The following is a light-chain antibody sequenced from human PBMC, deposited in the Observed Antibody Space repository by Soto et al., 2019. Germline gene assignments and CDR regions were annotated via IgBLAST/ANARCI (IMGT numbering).Light chain of an antibody. CDR3: QQYENFPIT. V-gene: IGKV1-33*01. CDR2: DAS. CDR1: QGIRKY. Sequence: IQMTQSPSSLSASVGDRVTITCKASQGIRKYVNWYQQKPGKAPKLLIYDASNMETGVPTRFSGSGSGTDFTFTITGLRPEDIATYYCQQYENFPITFGQGTRLEIK. J-gene: IGKJ5*01.